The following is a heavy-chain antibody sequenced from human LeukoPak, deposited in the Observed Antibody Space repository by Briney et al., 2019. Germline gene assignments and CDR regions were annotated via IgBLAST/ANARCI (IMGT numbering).Heavy chain of an antibody. Sequence: PGGSLRLSCAASGFTFSSYGMHWVRQAPGKGLEGVAFIRFDGSNKYYADSVKGRFTISRDNSKNTLYLQMNSLRAEDTAVYYCAKRSQWEPRAFDMWGQGTMVTVSS. CDR3: AKRSQWEPRAFDM. J-gene: IGHJ3*02. CDR1: GFTFSSYG. V-gene: IGHV3-30*02. CDR2: IRFDGSNK. D-gene: IGHD1-26*01.